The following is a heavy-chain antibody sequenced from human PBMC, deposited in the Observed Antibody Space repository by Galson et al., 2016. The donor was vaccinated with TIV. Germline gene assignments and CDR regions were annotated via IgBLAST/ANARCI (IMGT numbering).Heavy chain of an antibody. CDR2: IKTKIDGGTT. D-gene: IGHD3-3*01. J-gene: IGHJ6*03. CDR1: GFTFSNAW. Sequence: SLRLSCATSGFTFSNAWTTWVRQAPGKGLEWVGRIKTKIDGGTTDYAAPVEGRFTISRDDSKNTLYLQMNSLKAGDTAVYYCAREALFGYYYMDVWGKGTTVTVSS. CDR3: AREALFGYYYMDV. V-gene: IGHV3-15*01.